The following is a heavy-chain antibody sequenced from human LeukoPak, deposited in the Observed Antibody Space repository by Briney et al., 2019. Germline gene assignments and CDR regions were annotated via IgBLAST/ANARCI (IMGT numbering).Heavy chain of an antibody. V-gene: IGHV4-61*02. J-gene: IGHJ4*02. CDR1: GGSISSGSYY. CDR3: ARGPTHYDILTGYYFRRKPTYYFDY. CDR2: IYTSGST. Sequence: SQTLSLTRTVSGGSISSGSYYWSWIRQPAGKGLEWIGRIYTSGSTNYNPSLKSRVTISVDTSKNQFSLKLSSVTAADTAVYYCARGPTHYDILTGYYFRRKPTYYFDYWGQGTLVTVSS. D-gene: IGHD3-9*01.